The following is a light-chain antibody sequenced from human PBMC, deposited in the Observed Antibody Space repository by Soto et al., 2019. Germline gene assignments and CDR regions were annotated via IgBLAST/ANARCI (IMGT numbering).Light chain of an antibody. CDR2: GAS. J-gene: IGKJ1*01. CDR3: QQYGDSPWT. V-gene: IGKV3-20*01. CDR1: QSVGSTY. Sequence: EVVLTQSPGTLSLSPGERATLSCRASQSVGSTYVAWYQRKPGQAPRLLIYGASSRATGIPDRFSGSGSGTDFTLTISRLETEDFAVYYCQQYGDSPWTFGQGTKVEIK.